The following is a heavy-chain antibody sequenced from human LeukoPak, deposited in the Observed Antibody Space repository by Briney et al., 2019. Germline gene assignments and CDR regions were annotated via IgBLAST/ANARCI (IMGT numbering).Heavy chain of an antibody. V-gene: IGHV3-7*01. CDR3: ATDRGWRTSGYYLYYFEY. Sequence: GGSLRLSCAASGFIFTNYFMSWVRQAPGKGLEWVASIKHDGSEKYYVDSVRGRFTISRDNTINSLYLQMSSLRAEDTAVYYCATDRGWRTSGYYLYYFEYWGQGTLVTYSS. CDR2: IKHDGSEK. D-gene: IGHD3-3*01. J-gene: IGHJ4*02. CDR1: GFIFTNYF.